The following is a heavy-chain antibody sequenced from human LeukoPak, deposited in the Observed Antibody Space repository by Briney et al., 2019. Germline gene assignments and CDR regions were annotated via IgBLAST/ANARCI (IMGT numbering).Heavy chain of an antibody. CDR3: AAESERWLLRS. J-gene: IGHJ4*02. Sequence: SETLSLICAVYGGSFSGYYWSWIRQPPGKGLEWIGEINHSGSTNYNPSLKSRVTISVDTSKNQFSLKLSSVTAADTAVYYCAAESERWLLRSWGQGTLVTVSS. CDR2: INHSGST. V-gene: IGHV4-34*01. CDR1: GGSFSGYY. D-gene: IGHD6-19*01.